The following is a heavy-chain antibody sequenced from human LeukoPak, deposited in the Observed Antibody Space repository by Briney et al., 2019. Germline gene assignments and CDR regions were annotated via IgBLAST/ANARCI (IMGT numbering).Heavy chain of an antibody. CDR3: ARHNHDYSNYEDNYFDY. CDR2: IYPGDSDT. V-gene: IGHV5-51*01. J-gene: IGHJ4*02. Sequence: GESLKISCKGSGYSFTSYWIGWVRQMPGKGLEWMGIIYPGDSDTRYSPSFQGQVTISADKSISTAYLQRSSLKASDTAMYYCARHNHDYSNYEDNYFDYWGQGTLVTVSS. D-gene: IGHD4-11*01. CDR1: GYSFTSYW.